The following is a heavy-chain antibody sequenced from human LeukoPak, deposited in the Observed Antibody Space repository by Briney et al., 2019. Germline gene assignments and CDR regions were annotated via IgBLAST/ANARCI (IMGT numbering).Heavy chain of an antibody. CDR3: ARDDSYYGSGSSDY. CDR1: GYTFTDYY. Sequence: ASVKVSCKASGYTFTDYYIHWVRQAPGQGLEWMGYINPNSGGTNYAQRLQGRVTMTRDTSITTAYMELSRLRSDDTAVYYCARDDSYYGSGSSDYWGQGTLVTVSS. J-gene: IGHJ4*02. D-gene: IGHD3-10*01. CDR2: INPNSGGT. V-gene: IGHV1-2*02.